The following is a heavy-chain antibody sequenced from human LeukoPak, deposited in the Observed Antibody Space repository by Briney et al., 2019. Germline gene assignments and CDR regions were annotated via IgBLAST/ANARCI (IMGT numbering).Heavy chain of an antibody. CDR3: TTDRAREYYYDSSGYYYVAFDI. Sequence: PGGSLSLSCAASGFTISNAWMSCVLQPPGKGVEWVGRINSKTGGGPKDYAARVKGRFTISRDDSKNTLYLQMNSLKTEDTAVYYCTTDRAREYYYDSSGYYYVAFDIWGQGTMVTVSS. CDR1: GFTISNAW. V-gene: IGHV3-15*01. D-gene: IGHD3-22*01. J-gene: IGHJ3*02. CDR2: INSKTGGGPK.